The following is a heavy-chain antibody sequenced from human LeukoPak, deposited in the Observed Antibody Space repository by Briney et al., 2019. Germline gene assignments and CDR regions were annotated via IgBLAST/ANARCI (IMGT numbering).Heavy chain of an antibody. J-gene: IGHJ4*02. CDR3: VRDGLGTSPYVC. V-gene: IGHV3-74*01. CDR1: GFTLSNYW. D-gene: IGHD3-16*01. CDR2: INSDGSNI. Sequence: GGSLRLSCEASGFTLSNYWMNWVRQAPGKGLVWVSHINSDGSNIKYADSVKGRFTISRDNAKNTLYLQMNSLRAEDTAVYYCVRDGLGTSPYVCWGQGTRVTVSS.